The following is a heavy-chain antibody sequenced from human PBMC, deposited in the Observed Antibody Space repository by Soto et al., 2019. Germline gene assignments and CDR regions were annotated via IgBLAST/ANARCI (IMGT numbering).Heavy chain of an antibody. D-gene: IGHD6-13*01. Sequence: GSLRLSCAASGFTFSSYGMHWVRQAPGTGLEWVAVIWYDGSNKYYADSVKGRFTISRDNSKNTLYLQMNSLRAEDTAVYYCARAAGIAAAHNWFDPWGKGTLFTVAS. CDR1: GFTFSSYG. V-gene: IGHV3-33*01. CDR2: IWYDGSNK. J-gene: IGHJ5*02. CDR3: ARAAGIAAAHNWFDP.